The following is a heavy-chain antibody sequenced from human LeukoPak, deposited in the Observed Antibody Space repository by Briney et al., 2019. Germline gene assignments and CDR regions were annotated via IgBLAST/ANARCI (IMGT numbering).Heavy chain of an antibody. Sequence: SGTLSLTCTVSGYSISSGYYWGWIRQPPGKGLEWIGSIYHSGSTYYNPSLKSRVTISVDTSKNQFSLKLSSVTAADTAVYYCARGLKWELLPDYYYYYGMDVWGQGTTVTVSS. CDR1: GYSISSGYY. CDR2: IYHSGST. V-gene: IGHV4-38-2*02. J-gene: IGHJ6*02. CDR3: ARGLKWELLPDYYYYYGMDV. D-gene: IGHD1-26*01.